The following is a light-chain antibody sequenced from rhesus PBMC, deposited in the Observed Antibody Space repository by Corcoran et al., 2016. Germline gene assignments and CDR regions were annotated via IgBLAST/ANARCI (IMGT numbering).Light chain of an antibody. CDR3: MQALASPYT. J-gene: IGKJ2*01. Sequence: DIVMTQAPLSLPVTPGEPASISCRSSQSLLDSDDGNTYLDWYLQRPGQSPQLLIYEVSNRASGVPDRCSVSGSGTDFTLKISGVEAEDVGVYSCMQALASPYTFGQGTKVEIK. CDR2: EVS. V-gene: IGKV2-104*02. CDR1: QSLLDSDDGNTY.